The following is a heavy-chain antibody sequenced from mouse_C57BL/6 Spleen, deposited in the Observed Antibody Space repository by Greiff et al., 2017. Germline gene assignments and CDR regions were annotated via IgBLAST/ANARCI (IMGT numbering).Heavy chain of an antibody. V-gene: IGHV5-17*01. D-gene: IGHD2-4*01. CDR2: ISSGSSTI. J-gene: IGHJ1*03. CDR1: GFTFSDYG. Sequence: EVKLQESGGGLVKPGGSLKLSCAASGFTFSDYGMHWVRQAPEKGLEWVAYISSGSSTIYYADTVKGRFTISRDNAKNTLFLQMTSLRSEDTAMYYCARDYDYLVGYFDVWGTGTTVTVSS. CDR3: ARDYDYLVGYFDV.